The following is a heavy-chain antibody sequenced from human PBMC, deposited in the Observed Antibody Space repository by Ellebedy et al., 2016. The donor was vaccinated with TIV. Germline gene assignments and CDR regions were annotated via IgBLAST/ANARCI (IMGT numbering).Heavy chain of an antibody. V-gene: IGHV3-23*01. CDR3: ARGGGYYYYGMDV. J-gene: IGHJ6*02. CDR2: IPGTGGGSNT. CDR1: GFMFSTFA. D-gene: IGHD4-23*01. Sequence: PGGSLRLSCSASGFMFSTFAMSWVRQAPGKGLEWVSTIPGTGGGSNTYYADSVRGRFTISRDNSKNTLYLQMNSLRAEDTAVYYCARGGGYYYYGMDVWGQGTTVTVSS.